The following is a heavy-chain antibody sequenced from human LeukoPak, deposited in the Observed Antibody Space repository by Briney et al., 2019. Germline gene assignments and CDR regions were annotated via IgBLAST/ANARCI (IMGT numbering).Heavy chain of an antibody. V-gene: IGHV3-9*01. CDR3: AKDTSMVREIKAFDI. J-gene: IGHJ3*02. Sequence: PGGSLRLSCAASGFTFDDYAMHWVRQAPGKGLEWVSGISWNSGSIGYADSVKGRFTISRDNAKNSLYLQMNSLRAEDTAVYYCAKDTSMVREIKAFDIWGQGTMVTVSS. D-gene: IGHD3-10*01. CDR1: GFTFDDYA. CDR2: ISWNSGSI.